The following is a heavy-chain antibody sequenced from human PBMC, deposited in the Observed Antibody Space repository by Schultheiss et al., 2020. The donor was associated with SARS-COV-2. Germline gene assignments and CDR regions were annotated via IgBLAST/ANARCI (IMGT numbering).Heavy chain of an antibody. CDR2: IWYDGSNK. V-gene: IGHV3-33*06. CDR3: AKDVVTALPYYFDY. D-gene: IGHD2-21*02. Sequence: GGSLRLSCAASGFTFSSYGMHWVRQAPGKGLEWVAVIWYDGSNKYYADSVKGRFTISRDNSKNTLYLQMNSLRAEDTAVYYCAKDVVTALPYYFDYWGQGTLVTVSS. CDR1: GFTFSSYG. J-gene: IGHJ4*02.